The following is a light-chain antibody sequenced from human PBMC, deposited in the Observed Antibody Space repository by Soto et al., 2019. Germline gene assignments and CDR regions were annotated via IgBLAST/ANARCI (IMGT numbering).Light chain of an antibody. Sequence: QSVLTQPASVSGSPGQSITISCTGTSSVVGGYNYVSWYQQHPGKAPKLMIYDVSNRPSGVSNRFSGSKSGNTASLTISGLQAEDEADYCCSSYTSSSLHVFGTGTKVTVL. CDR1: SSVVGGYNY. CDR2: DVS. V-gene: IGLV2-14*03. J-gene: IGLJ1*01. CDR3: SSYTSSSLHV.